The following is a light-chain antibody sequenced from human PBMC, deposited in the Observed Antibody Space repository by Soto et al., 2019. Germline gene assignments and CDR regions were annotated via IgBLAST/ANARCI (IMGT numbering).Light chain of an antibody. CDR3: AAWDDSLSAGV. Sequence: QSVLAQPPSASGTPGQRVTISCSGSSSNIGSNYVYWYQQLPGTAPQLLIYRNNQRPSGVPYRFSGSKSGTTASLAISGLRSEDEDDYYCAAWDDSLSAGVFGGGTKLTVL. J-gene: IGLJ3*02. V-gene: IGLV1-47*01. CDR1: SSNIGSNY. CDR2: RNN.